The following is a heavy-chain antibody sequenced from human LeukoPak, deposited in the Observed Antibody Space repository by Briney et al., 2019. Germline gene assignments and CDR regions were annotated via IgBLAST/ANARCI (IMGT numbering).Heavy chain of an antibody. D-gene: IGHD3-22*01. CDR2: ISGYNGNT. CDR3: ARSPAYYYDSSGYPEVYFDY. J-gene: IGHJ4*02. V-gene: IGHV1-18*01. Sequence: ASVKVSCKASGYTFTSYGLSWVRQAPGQGLEWMGWISGYNGNTNYAQKLQGRVTLTTDTSTSTAYMELRSLRSDDTAVYYCARSPAYYYDSSGYPEVYFDYWGQGTLVTVSS. CDR1: GYTFTSYG.